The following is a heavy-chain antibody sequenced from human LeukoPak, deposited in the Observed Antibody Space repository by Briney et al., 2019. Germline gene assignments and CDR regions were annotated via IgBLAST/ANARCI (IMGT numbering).Heavy chain of an antibody. Sequence: PGGSLRLSCAASGFTFSSYGMHWVRQAPGKGLEWVSSISSSSSYIYYADSVKGRFTISRDNAKNSLYLQMNSLRAEDTAVYYCARGPRSSWLPLKTENWFDPWGQGTLVTVSS. D-gene: IGHD6-13*01. CDR1: GFTFSSYG. J-gene: IGHJ5*02. CDR3: ARGPRSSWLPLKTENWFDP. CDR2: ISSSSSYI. V-gene: IGHV3-21*01.